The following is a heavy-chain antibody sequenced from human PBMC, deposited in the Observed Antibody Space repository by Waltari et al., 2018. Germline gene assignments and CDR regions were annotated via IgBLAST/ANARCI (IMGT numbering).Heavy chain of an antibody. CDR3: ARDPYYDSSGHDAFDI. Sequence: QVQLVQSGAEVKKPGASVKVSCKASGYTFTSYYMHWVRQAPGQGLEWMGIINPSGGSTSYAQKFQGRVTMTRETSTSTVYMELSSLRSEDTAVYYCARDPYYDSSGHDAFDIWGQGTMVTGSS. CDR2: INPSGGST. J-gene: IGHJ3*02. D-gene: IGHD3-22*01. V-gene: IGHV1-46*01. CDR1: GYTFTSYY.